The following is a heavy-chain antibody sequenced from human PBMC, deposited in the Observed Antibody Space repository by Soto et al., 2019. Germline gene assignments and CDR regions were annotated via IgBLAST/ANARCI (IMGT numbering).Heavy chain of an antibody. Sequence: QVQLVQSGAEVKKPGSSVKVSCKASGGTFSSYAISWVRQAPGQGLEWMGGIIPIFGTANYAQKFQDRVTITADESTRTAYMELSSLRSEDTAVYYCARDSEVAAAGTVGYFDYWGQGTLVTVSS. D-gene: IGHD6-13*01. J-gene: IGHJ4*02. CDR3: ARDSEVAAAGTVGYFDY. CDR1: GGTFSSYA. V-gene: IGHV1-69*01. CDR2: IIPIFGTA.